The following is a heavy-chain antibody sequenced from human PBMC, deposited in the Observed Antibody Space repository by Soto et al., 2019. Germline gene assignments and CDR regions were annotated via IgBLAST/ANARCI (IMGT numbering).Heavy chain of an antibody. D-gene: IGHD6-6*01. CDR2: IKQDGSEK. CDR3: ARGRGTYSSSPLDY. CDR1: GFTFSGYW. Sequence: GGSLRLSCAASGFTFSGYWMIWVRQAPGKGLEWVANIKQDGSEKYYVDSVKGRFTISRDNAKNSLYLQMNSLRAEDTAVYYCARGRGTYSSSPLDYWGQGTLVTVSS. J-gene: IGHJ4*02. V-gene: IGHV3-7*03.